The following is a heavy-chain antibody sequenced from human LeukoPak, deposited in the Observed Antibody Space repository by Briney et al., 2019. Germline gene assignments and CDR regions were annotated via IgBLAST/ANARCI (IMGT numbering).Heavy chain of an antibody. CDR2: IWHDGSHK. CDR1: AFPFSSYG. J-gene: IGHJ6*02. Sequence: GGSLRLSCAASAFPFSSYGMHWVRQAPGKGLEWVAVIWHDGSHKYYADSVKGRFTISRDNSKNTLYLQMNSLRAEDTAVYYCARKGSSGWYSTVWGQGTTVTVSS. V-gene: IGHV3-33*01. D-gene: IGHD6-19*01. CDR3: ARKGSSGWYSTV.